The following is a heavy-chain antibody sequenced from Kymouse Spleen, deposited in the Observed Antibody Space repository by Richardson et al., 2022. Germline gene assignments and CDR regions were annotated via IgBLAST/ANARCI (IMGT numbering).Heavy chain of an antibody. V-gene: IGHV4-39*01. Sequence: QLQLQESGPGLVKPSETLSLTCTVSGGSISSSSYYWGWIRQPPGKGLEWIGSIYYSGSTYYNPSLKSRVTISVDTSKNQFSLKLSSVTAADTAVYYCARHITMVRGVYFDYWGQGTLVTVSS. CDR2: IYYSGST. J-gene: IGHJ4*02. CDR3: ARHITMVRGVYFDY. D-gene: IGHD3-10*01. CDR1: GGSISSSSYY.